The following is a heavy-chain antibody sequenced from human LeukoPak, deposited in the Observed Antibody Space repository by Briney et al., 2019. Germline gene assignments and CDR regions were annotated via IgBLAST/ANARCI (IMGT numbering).Heavy chain of an antibody. CDR3: AREYSEDIVVVPAAENWFDP. Sequence: ASVKVSCKASGYTFTGYYMNWVRQAPGQGLEWMGWINPNSGGTNYAQKFQGRVTMTRDTSISTAYMELSRLRSDDTAVYYCAREYSEDIVVVPAAENWFDPWGQGTLVTVSS. CDR1: GYTFTGYY. D-gene: IGHD2-2*01. J-gene: IGHJ5*02. CDR2: INPNSGGT. V-gene: IGHV1-2*02.